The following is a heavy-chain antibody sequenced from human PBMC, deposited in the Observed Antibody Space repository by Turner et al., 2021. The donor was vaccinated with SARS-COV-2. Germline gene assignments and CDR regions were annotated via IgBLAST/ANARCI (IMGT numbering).Heavy chain of an antibody. Sequence: EVQLLESGGDLVQPGGSLRLSCVASGFTFSIYALNWVRQAPGKGLEWVSTIVGSGYSKYDADSVKGRFTISRDNSKNTVYLQMNSLRDEDTALYYCAKDQVSGDGYVVFDYWGQGTQVTVSS. CDR2: IVGSGYSK. CDR1: GFTFSIYA. D-gene: IGHD5-12*01. CDR3: AKDQVSGDGYVVFDY. V-gene: IGHV3-23*01. J-gene: IGHJ4*02.